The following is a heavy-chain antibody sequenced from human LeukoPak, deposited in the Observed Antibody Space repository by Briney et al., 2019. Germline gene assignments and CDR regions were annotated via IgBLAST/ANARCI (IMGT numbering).Heavy chain of an antibody. CDR3: ARVGDSGSYEYYFDY. V-gene: IGHV3-21*01. CDR1: GFTFSSYS. J-gene: IGHJ4*02. Sequence: PGGSLRLSCAASGFTFSSYSMNWVRQAPGKGLEWVSSISSSSSYLYYADSVKGRFTISRDNAKNSLYLQMNSLRAEDTAVYYCARVGDSGSYEYYFDYWGQGTLVTVSS. D-gene: IGHD1-26*01. CDR2: ISSSSSYL.